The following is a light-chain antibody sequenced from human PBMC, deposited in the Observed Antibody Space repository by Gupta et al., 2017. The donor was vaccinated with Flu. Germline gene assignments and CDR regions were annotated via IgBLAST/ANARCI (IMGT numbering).Light chain of an antibody. V-gene: IGKV1-39*01. CDR3: QQSYSTPWT. J-gene: IGKJ1*01. Sequence: LSSLSASVGDRVTITCRASQSISSYLNWYQQEPGKAPNLLIYAASSLQSGVPSRFSGIVSGTGFTLTISSLQPEDFATYYCQQSYSTPWTFGQGTKVEIK. CDR1: QSISSY. CDR2: AAS.